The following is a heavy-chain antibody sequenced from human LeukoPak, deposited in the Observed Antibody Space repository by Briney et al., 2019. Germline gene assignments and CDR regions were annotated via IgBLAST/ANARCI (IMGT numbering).Heavy chain of an antibody. Sequence: GGSLRLSCAASGFTFSNYWMHWVRQAPGEGLVWVSRINSDGSSTTYADSVKGRFTISRDNAKNSLYLQMNSLRAEDTAVYYCARLTTGYPLFDYWGQGTLVTVSS. V-gene: IGHV3-74*01. CDR2: INSDGSST. D-gene: IGHD3-9*01. CDR3: ARLTTGYPLFDY. CDR1: GFTFSNYW. J-gene: IGHJ4*02.